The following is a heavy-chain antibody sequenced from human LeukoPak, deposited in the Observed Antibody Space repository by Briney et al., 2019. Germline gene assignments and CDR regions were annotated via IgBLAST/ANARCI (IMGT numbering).Heavy chain of an antibody. CDR2: PNSGVT. J-gene: IGHJ5*02. CDR3: ARETQQQLVARVGWFDP. Sequence: PNSGVTNYPQKFPGRVTMTRDTSISTAYMELSRLRSDDTAVYYCARETQQQLVARVGWFDPWGQGTLVTVSS. D-gene: IGHD6-13*01. V-gene: IGHV1-2*02.